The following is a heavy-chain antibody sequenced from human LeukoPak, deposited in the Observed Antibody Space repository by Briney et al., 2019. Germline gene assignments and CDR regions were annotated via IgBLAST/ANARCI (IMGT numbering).Heavy chain of an antibody. CDR3: ARDKGSDGIDF. V-gene: IGHV3-48*03. Sequence: SGGSLRLSCAASGFTFSSYEMNWVRQAPGKGLEWISYIRSSGTTIYYADSVEGRFTISRDNAKNSLYLQMNSLRAEDTAVYYCARDKGSDGIDFWGQGALVTVSS. CDR1: GFTFSSYE. J-gene: IGHJ4*02. D-gene: IGHD1-26*01. CDR2: IRSSGTTI.